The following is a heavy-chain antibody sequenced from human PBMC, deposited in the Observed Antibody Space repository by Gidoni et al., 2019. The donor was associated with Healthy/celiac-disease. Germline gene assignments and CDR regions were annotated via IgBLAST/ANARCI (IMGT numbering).Heavy chain of an antibody. Sequence: QVQLQESGPGLVKPSETLSLTCTVSGGSVSSGSYYWSWLRQPPGKGLEWIGYIYYSGSTNYNPSLKSRVTISVDTSKNQFSLKLSSVTAADTAVYYCARDSEGHYDYVWGSYMGPGFDYWGQGTLVTVSS. CDR3: ARDSEGHYDYVWGSYMGPGFDY. D-gene: IGHD3-16*01. CDR1: GGSVSSGSYY. J-gene: IGHJ4*02. V-gene: IGHV4-61*01. CDR2: IYYSGST.